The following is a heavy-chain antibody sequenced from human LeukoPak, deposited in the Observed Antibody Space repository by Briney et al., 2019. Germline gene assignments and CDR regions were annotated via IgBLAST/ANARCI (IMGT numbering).Heavy chain of an antibody. CDR3: AKRYCSSTSCYFGY. CDR2: MNPNSGNT. Sequence: ASVKVSCKASGYTFTSYDVNWARQATGQGLEWMGWMNPNSGNTGYAQKFQGRVTMTRNTSISTAYMELSSLRPEDTAVYYCAKRYCSSTSCYFGYWGQGTLVTVSS. J-gene: IGHJ4*02. V-gene: IGHV1-8*01. CDR1: GYTFTSYD. D-gene: IGHD2-2*01.